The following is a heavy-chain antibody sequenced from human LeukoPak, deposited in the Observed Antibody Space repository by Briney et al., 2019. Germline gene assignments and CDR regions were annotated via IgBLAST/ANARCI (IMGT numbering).Heavy chain of an antibody. J-gene: IGHJ4*02. CDR1: GFTFSSYA. CDR3: AKEMGPFIHGDY. V-gene: IGHV3-30*18. Sequence: GGSLRLFCAASGFTFSSYAMHWVRQDPGKGLEWVAVISNDGIHQFYADSVKGRFTISRDNSKNTLYLQMNSLRTEDTALYYCAKEMGPFIHGDYWGQGTVVTVS. CDR2: ISNDGIHQ. D-gene: IGHD2-8*01.